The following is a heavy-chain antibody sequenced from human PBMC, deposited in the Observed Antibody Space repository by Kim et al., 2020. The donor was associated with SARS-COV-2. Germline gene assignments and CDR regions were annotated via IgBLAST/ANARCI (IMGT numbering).Heavy chain of an antibody. CDR2: INPSGETT. J-gene: IGHJ4*02. D-gene: IGHD2-15*01. Sequence: ASVKVSCKASGYMFTTYYIHWVRQAPGQGLEWMGIINPSGETTNYAQKFQGRVTMTRDTSTSTVYMELSSLISEDTAVYYCATLRGSGDSHLDYWGQGTLVTVSS. CDR3: ATLRGSGDSHLDY. V-gene: IGHV1-46*01. CDR1: GYMFTTYY.